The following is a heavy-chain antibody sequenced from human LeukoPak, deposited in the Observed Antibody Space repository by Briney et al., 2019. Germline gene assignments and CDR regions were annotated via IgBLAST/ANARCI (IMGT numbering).Heavy chain of an antibody. J-gene: IGHJ4*02. CDR1: GGTFISYA. Sequence: SVKVSCKASGGTFISYAISWVRQAPGQGLEWMGGIIPIFGTANYAQKFQGRVTITADESTSTAYMELSSLRSEDTAVYYCARSGILCDYVWGSYRPTSFDYWGQGTLVTVSS. D-gene: IGHD3-16*02. V-gene: IGHV1-69*13. CDR2: IIPIFGTA. CDR3: ARSGILCDYVWGSYRPTSFDY.